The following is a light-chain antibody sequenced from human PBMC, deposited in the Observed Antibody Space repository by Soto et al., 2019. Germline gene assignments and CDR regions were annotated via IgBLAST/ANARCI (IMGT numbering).Light chain of an antibody. CDR1: QSVSSK. J-gene: IGKJ5*01. Sequence: ETVMTQSPATLSVSPGERATLSCRASQSVSSKLAWYQQKPGQAPRLLIYGASTRATGIPASFSGSGSGTEFTLTISSLQSEDFAVYYCQQYNNWPPITFGQGTRLEIK. CDR3: QQYNNWPPIT. CDR2: GAS. V-gene: IGKV3D-15*01.